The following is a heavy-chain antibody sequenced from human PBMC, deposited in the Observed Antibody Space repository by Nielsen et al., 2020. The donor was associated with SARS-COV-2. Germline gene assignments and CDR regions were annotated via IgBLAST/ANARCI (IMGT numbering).Heavy chain of an antibody. CDR2: IIPIFGTA. D-gene: IGHD6-6*01. V-gene: IGHV1-69*13. J-gene: IGHJ5*02. CDR3: ARLSSSGTNWFDP. CDR1: GGTFSSYA. Sequence: SVKVSCKASGGTFSSYAISWVRQAPGQGLEWMGGIIPIFGTANYAQKFQGRVTITADESTSTAYMELSSLRSEDTAVYYCARLSSSGTNWFDPWGQGTLVTVSS.